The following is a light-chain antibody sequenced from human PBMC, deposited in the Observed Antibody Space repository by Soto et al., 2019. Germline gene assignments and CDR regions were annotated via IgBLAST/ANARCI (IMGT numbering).Light chain of an antibody. CDR2: DAT. Sequence: DIQMTQSPSTLSASVGDRVTITCRASQSISRWLAWYQQKPGKAPKVLIWDATTLHRGVPSRFSGSGFGTEFTLTISSLQPDDFATYYCQQYNDYATWTFGQGTNVEIK. V-gene: IGKV1-5*01. CDR3: QQYNDYATWT. J-gene: IGKJ1*01. CDR1: QSISRW.